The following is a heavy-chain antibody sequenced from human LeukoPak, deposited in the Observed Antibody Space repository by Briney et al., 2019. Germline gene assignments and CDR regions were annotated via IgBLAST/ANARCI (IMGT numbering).Heavy chain of an antibody. V-gene: IGHV3-30*02. D-gene: IGHD5-12*01. J-gene: IGHJ4*02. CDR1: GFTFSSYG. CDR2: IRYDGSNK. Sequence: GGSLRLSCAASGFTFSSYGMHWVRQAPGKGLEWVAFIRYDGSNKYYADSVKGRFTISRDNSKNTLYLQMNSLRAEDTAVYYCANGGGIVATYWGQGTLVTASS. CDR3: ANGGGIVATY.